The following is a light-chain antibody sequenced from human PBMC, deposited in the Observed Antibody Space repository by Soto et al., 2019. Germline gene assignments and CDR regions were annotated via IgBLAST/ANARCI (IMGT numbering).Light chain of an antibody. V-gene: IGKV3-20*01. CDR2: GAS. CDR1: QTVSSTY. Sequence: ETVFTQSTGTLSLSPAETATLSRMASQTVSSTYLAWYQQKPGQAPRLLIYGASSRATGIPDRFSGTVSGTDFTLTISRLEPEDFAVYYCQQYGSSPITFGQGTRLEIK. J-gene: IGKJ5*01. CDR3: QQYGSSPIT.